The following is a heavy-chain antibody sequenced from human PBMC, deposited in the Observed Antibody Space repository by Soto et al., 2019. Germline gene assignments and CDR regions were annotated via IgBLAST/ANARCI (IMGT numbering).Heavy chain of an antibody. CDR3: ARPYYDILTGLGGDWFDP. D-gene: IGHD3-9*01. CDR1: GVTFSSYE. CDR2: ISSSGSTI. V-gene: IGHV3-48*03. Sequence: GGSLRLSCAASGVTFSSYEMNWVRQAPGKGLEWVSYISSSGSTIYYADSVKGRFTISRDNAKNSLYLQMNSLRAEDTAVYYCARPYYDILTGLGGDWFDPWGQGTLVTVSS. J-gene: IGHJ5*02.